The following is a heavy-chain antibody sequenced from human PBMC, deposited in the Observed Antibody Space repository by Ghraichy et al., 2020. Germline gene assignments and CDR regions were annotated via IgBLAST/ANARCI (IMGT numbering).Heavy chain of an antibody. CDR3: AYPSSFFDY. J-gene: IGHJ4*02. V-gene: IGHV3-23*01. CDR2: ISGSGTSA. CDR1: DFSFTNFG. D-gene: IGHD3-16*02. Sequence: LSLTCAASDFSFTNFGMSWVRQAPGKGLEWVAGISGSGTSAFYADSVKGRFTISRDNSKKTLFLQMDRLRGEDTAIYFCAYPSSFFDYWGQGTLVTVSS.